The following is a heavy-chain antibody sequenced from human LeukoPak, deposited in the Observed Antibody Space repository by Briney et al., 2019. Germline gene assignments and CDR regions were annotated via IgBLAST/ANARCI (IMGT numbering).Heavy chain of an antibody. J-gene: IGHJ4*02. V-gene: IGHV3-48*04. D-gene: IGHD5-18*01. Sequence: PGGSLRLSCAASGFTFSSYSMNWVRQAPGKGLEWVSYISSSSSTIYYADSVKGRFTISRDNAKNSLYLQMNSLRAEDTAVYYCARVYSYGPDYWGQGTLVTVSS. CDR2: ISSSSSTI. CDR3: ARVYSYGPDY. CDR1: GFTFSSYS.